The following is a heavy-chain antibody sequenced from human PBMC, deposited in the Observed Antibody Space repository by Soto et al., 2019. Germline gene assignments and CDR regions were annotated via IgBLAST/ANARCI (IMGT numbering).Heavy chain of an antibody. D-gene: IGHD1-1*01. Sequence: GGSLRLSCAASGFNFSSYWMSWVRQAPGKGLEWVANIKQDESEKYYVDSVKGRFTISRDNAKNSLYLQMNSLRAEDTAVYYCASPGWKGGPWGQGTMVTVSS. V-gene: IGHV3-7*01. CDR1: GFNFSSYW. CDR2: IKQDESEK. CDR3: ASPGWKGGP. J-gene: IGHJ3*01.